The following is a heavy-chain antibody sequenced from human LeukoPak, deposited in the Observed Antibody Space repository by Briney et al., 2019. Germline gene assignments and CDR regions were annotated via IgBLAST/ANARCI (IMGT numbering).Heavy chain of an antibody. Sequence: PPETLSLTCTVSGGSISGSSYYWGWIRQPPGKGLEWIGSMSYSGSTYYNPSLTSRVTISVDTSKNQFSLNLSSVTATDTAVYYCARSVSAYYDFWRPWGQGTLVTVSS. CDR3: ARSVSAYYDFWRP. D-gene: IGHD3-3*01. J-gene: IGHJ5*02. CDR1: GGSISGSSYY. V-gene: IGHV4-39*01. CDR2: MSYSGST.